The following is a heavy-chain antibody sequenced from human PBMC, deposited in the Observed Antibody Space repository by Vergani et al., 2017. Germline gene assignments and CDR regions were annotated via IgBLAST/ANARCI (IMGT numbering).Heavy chain of an antibody. D-gene: IGHD6-13*01. CDR2: ISSSSSYI. J-gene: IGHJ3*02. CDR3: ARVWQQLVYDAFDI. CDR1: GFTFSSYS. Sequence: EVQLVESGGGLVKPGGSLRLSCAASGFTFSSYSMNWVRQAPGKGLEWVSSISSSSSYIYYADSVKGRFTISRYNAKNSLYLQMNSLRAEDTAVYYCARVWQQLVYDAFDIWGQGTMVTVSS. V-gene: IGHV3-21*01.